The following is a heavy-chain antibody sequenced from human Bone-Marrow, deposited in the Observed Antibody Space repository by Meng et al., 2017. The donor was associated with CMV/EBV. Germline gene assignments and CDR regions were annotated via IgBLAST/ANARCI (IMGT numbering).Heavy chain of an antibody. CDR3: GRGLPPRFEY. CDR2: INPSGGST. J-gene: IGHJ4*02. Sequence: ASVKVSCKASGYTFTSYYMHWVRQAPGQGLEWMGIINPSGGSTSYAQKFQGRVTMTRDTSTSTVYMELSSLRSEDTDVYRGGRGLPPRFEYWGQGTLVTVSS. D-gene: IGHD2-21*01. CDR1: GYTFTSYY. V-gene: IGHV1-46*01.